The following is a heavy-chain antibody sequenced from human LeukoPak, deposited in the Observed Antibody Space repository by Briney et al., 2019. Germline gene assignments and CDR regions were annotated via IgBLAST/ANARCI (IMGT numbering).Heavy chain of an antibody. CDR2: IDSDGSST. CDR1: GFTFSSDW. Sequence: GGSLRLSCAASGFTFSSDWMHWVRQAPGRGLVWVSHIDSDGSSTNYADSVKGRFTISRDNAKNTPYLQMNGLRAEDTAVYYCARDNGGVDYWGQGTLVTVSS. D-gene: IGHD6-25*01. CDR3: ARDNGGVDY. J-gene: IGHJ4*02. V-gene: IGHV3-74*01.